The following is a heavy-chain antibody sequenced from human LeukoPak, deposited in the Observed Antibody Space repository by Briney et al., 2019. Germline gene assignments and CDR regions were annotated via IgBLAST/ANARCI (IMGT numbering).Heavy chain of an antibody. V-gene: IGHV4-38-2*02. CDR2: IWHTGST. Sequence: SETLSLTCTVSSYSINSGYYWGWIRQPPGKGLEWIGSIWHTGSTYYNPSLKSRVTISVDTSKNQFSLKLTSVTAADTAVYYCARITDLSVATDYWGQGTLVTVSS. J-gene: IGHJ4*02. CDR1: SYSINSGYY. CDR3: ARITDLSVATDY. D-gene: IGHD6-19*01.